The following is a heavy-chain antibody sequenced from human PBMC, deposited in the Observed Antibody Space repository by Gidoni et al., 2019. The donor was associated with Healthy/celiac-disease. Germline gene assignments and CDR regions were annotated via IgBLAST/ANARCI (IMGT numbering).Heavy chain of an antibody. CDR2: ISSSSSTI. CDR3: ARMAQDGVAGTEEYFQH. D-gene: IGHD6-19*01. CDR1: GFTFSSYS. Sequence: EVQLVESGGGLVQPGGSLRPSCASSGFTFSSYSMNWVRQAPGKGLEWVSYISSSSSTIYYADSVKGRFTISRDNAKNSLYLQMNSLRDEDTAVYYGARMAQDGVAGTEEYFQHWGQGTLVTVSS. J-gene: IGHJ1*01. V-gene: IGHV3-48*02.